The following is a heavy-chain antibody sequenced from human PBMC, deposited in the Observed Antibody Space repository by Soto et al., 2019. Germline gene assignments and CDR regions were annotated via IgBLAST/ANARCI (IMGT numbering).Heavy chain of an antibody. V-gene: IGHV3-23*01. CDR1: GFTPSMPA. Sequence: PLRESCVSSGFTPSMPAVNWVCQAPGKGLEWVSYISDSGDRTYYADSVKGRFTISRDRSKNTVSLQMDSLRAEDTAVYYCAKDRGIIVKAGDAFDVWGQGT. CDR3: AKDRGIIVKAGDAFDV. CDR2: ISDSGDRT. J-gene: IGHJ3*01. D-gene: IGHD3-16*02.